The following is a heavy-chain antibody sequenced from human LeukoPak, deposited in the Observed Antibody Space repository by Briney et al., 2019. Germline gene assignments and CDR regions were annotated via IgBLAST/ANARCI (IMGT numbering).Heavy chain of an antibody. V-gene: IGHV4-39*01. Sequence: SETLSLTCTVSGGSISSSSYYWGWIRQPPGKGLEWIGSIYYSGSTYYNPSLKSRVTISVDTSKNQFSLKLSSVTAADTAVYYCARGGTWDDIVVVVAATRREFDYWGQGTLVTVSS. CDR1: GGSISSSSYY. D-gene: IGHD2-15*01. CDR3: ARGGTWDDIVVVVAATRREFDY. CDR2: IYYSGST. J-gene: IGHJ4*02.